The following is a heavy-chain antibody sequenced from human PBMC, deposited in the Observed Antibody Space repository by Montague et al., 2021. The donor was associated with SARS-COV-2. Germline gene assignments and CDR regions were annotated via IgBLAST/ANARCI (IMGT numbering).Heavy chain of an antibody. CDR3: ARHSGRDTIFGVVLIFGAFDN. J-gene: IGHJ3*02. V-gene: IGHV4-39*01. Sequence: SETLSLTCTVSGVSISSSINYWGWIRQPPGKGLEWIGNIYYSGSTYYNPSLKSRVTISADTSKNQLSLRLSSVTAADTAVYYCARHSGRDTIFGVVLIFGAFDNWGQGTMVTVSS. CDR2: IYYSGST. CDR1: GVSISSSINY. D-gene: IGHD3-3*01.